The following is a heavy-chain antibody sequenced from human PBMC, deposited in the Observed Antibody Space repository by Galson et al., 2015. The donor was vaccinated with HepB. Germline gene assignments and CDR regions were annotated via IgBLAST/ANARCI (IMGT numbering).Heavy chain of an antibody. CDR1: GFTFSSYA. V-gene: IGHV3-30-3*01. CDR3: ARDFSPLYDSGDYRVGY. J-gene: IGHJ4*02. Sequence: SLRLSCAASGFTFSSYAMHWVRQAPGKGLEWVAVISYDGSNKYYADSVKGRFTISRDNFKNTLYLQMNSLRAEDTAVYYCARDFSPLYDSGDYRVGYWGQGSLVTVSS. CDR2: ISYDGSNK. D-gene: IGHD4-17*01.